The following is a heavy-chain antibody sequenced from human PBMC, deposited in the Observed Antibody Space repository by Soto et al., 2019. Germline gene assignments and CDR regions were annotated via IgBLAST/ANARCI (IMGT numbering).Heavy chain of an antibody. J-gene: IGHJ3*02. CDR3: TGDYYDSSGYGPVGAFDI. CDR2: IRSKANSYAT. Sequence: SAMHWVRQASGKGLEWVGRIRSKANSYATAYAASVKGRFTISRDDSKNTAYLQMNSLKTEDTAVYYCTGDYYDSSGYGPVGAFDIWGQGTMVTVSS. CDR1: SA. V-gene: IGHV3-73*01. D-gene: IGHD3-22*01.